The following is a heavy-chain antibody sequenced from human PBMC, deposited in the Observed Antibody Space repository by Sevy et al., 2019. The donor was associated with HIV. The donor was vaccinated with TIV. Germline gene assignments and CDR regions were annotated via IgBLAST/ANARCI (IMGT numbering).Heavy chain of an antibody. CDR2: IKSDGSSA. CDR1: GFTFSSYW. J-gene: IGHJ4*02. V-gene: IGHV3-74*01. CDR3: ARGASGWYPFFDY. Sequence: GGSLRLSCVASGFTFSSYWMHWVRQVPGKGLMWVSRIKSDGSSADYADPVKGRFTLSRDNAKNSLYLQMNSLGAEDTAVYYCARGASGWYPFFDYWGQGSLVTVSS. D-gene: IGHD6-19*01.